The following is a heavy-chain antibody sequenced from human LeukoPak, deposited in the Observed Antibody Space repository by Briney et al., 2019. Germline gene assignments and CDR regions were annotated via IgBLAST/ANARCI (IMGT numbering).Heavy chain of an antibody. D-gene: IGHD4-17*01. J-gene: IGHJ3*01. CDR3: TTYSAFDV. CDR2: IKQDGSEI. CDR1: GFTFSDYY. V-gene: IGHV3-7*05. Sequence: GGSLRLSCAASGFTFSDYYMSWIRQAPGKGLEWVASIKQDGSEIHYVDSVKGRFTISRDNAKKSLYLQMNSLRAEDTALYYCTTYSAFDVWGQGTMVTVSS.